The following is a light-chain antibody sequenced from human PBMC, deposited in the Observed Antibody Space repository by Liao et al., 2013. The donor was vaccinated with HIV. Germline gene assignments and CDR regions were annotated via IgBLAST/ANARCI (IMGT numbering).Light chain of an antibody. J-gene: IGLJ1*01. Sequence: SYELTQPPSVSVAPGKTARITCGGNNIGSKSVHWHQQKPGQAPVLVIYQDTKRPSGIPERFSGSNSGNTATLTISGTQAMDEADYYCQAWDTSTASYVFGTGTKVTVL. V-gene: IGLV3-9*01. CDR2: QDT. CDR3: QAWDTSTASYV. CDR1: NIGSKS.